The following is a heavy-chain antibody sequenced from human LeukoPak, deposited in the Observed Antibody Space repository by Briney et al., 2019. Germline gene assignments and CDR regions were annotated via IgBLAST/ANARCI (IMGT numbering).Heavy chain of an antibody. V-gene: IGHV3-33*01. D-gene: IGHD6-19*01. CDR3: ARDWKLNSGWAFDY. Sequence: GRSLRLSCAASGFTFSSYGMHWVRQAPGKGLEWMAVIWFDGGNKYYADSVKGRFTISRDNSRNTVFLQMDSLRAEDTAVYYCARDWKLNSGWAFDYWGQGSLVTVSS. J-gene: IGHJ4*02. CDR2: IWFDGGNK. CDR1: GFTFSSYG.